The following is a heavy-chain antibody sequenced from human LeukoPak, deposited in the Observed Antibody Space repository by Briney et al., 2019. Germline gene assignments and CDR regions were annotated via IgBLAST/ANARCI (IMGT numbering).Heavy chain of an antibody. D-gene: IGHD1-26*01. Sequence: PSETLSLTCTVSGGFISSSSYYWGWIRHPPGKGLEWIGSIYYSGSTYYNPSLKSPFTISVDTSKNQFSLKLSSVTAADTAVYYCARIVGASDYWGQGTLVTVSS. J-gene: IGHJ4*02. V-gene: IGHV4-39*01. CDR3: ARIVGASDY. CDR1: GGFISSSSYY. CDR2: IYYSGST.